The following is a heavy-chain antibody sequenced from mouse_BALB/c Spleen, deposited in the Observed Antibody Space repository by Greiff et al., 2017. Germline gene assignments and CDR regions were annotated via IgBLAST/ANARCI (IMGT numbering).Heavy chain of an antibody. V-gene: IGHV1-5*01. J-gene: IGHJ3*01. D-gene: IGHD4-1*01. CDR1: GYSFTSYW. CDR3: TRANWDEWFAY. Sequence: VQLQQSGTVLARPGASVKMSCKASGYSFTSYWMHWVKQRPGQGLEWIGAIYPGNSDTSYNQKFKGKAKLTAVTSASTAYMELSSLTNEDSAVYYCTRANWDEWFAYWGQGTLVTVSA. CDR2: IYPGNSDT.